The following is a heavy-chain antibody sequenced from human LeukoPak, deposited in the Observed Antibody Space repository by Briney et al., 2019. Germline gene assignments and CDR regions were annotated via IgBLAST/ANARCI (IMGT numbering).Heavy chain of an antibody. D-gene: IGHD4-17*01. CDR1: GGSISSGDHY. Sequence: SQTLSLTCTVSGGSISSGDHYWTWIRQPPGKGLEWFGHIYYSGSTNYKPSLKSRVTISIITSKTHFSLKLSSVTAADTAVYYCARDSVIDYGDYGGSAYGMDVWGQGTTVTVSS. J-gene: IGHJ6*02. CDR3: ARDSVIDYGDYGGSAYGMDV. CDR2: IYYSGST. V-gene: IGHV4-30-4*01.